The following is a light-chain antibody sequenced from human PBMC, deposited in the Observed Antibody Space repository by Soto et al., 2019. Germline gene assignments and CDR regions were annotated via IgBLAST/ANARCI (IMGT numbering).Light chain of an antibody. Sequence: EIVMTQSSATLSVSPGERATLSCRASQSINSDLAWYQRKPGQAPRFLIYGASTRATGIPARFSGSGSGTEFTLTISSLQSEDSALYYCQQYKSWSWTFGQGTKVEIK. J-gene: IGKJ1*01. CDR2: GAS. V-gene: IGKV3-15*01. CDR1: QSINSD. CDR3: QQYKSWSWT.